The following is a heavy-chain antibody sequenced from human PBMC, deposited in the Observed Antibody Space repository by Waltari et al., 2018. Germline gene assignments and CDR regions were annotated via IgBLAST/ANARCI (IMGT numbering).Heavy chain of an antibody. D-gene: IGHD1-1*01. CDR3: ARVTNWNPLGYYYYMDV. CDR1: GYTFTSYG. Sequence: QVQLVQSGAEVKKPGASVKVSCKASGYTFTSYGISWVRQAPGQGLEWMGWISAYNGNTNYAQKLQGRVTMTTDASTSTADMELRSRRSDDTAVYYCARVTNWNPLGYYYYMDVWGKGTTVTVSS. J-gene: IGHJ6*03. V-gene: IGHV1-18*01. CDR2: ISAYNGNT.